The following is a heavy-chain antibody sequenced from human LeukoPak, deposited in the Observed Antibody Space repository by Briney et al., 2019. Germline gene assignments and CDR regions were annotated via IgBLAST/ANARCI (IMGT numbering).Heavy chain of an antibody. CDR3: ARATYYYDSSGPPLDY. CDR1: GGSISSYY. D-gene: IGHD3-22*01. J-gene: IGHJ4*02. Sequence: SETLSLTCTVSGGSISSYYWSWIRQPPGKGLEWIGYIYYSGSTNYNPSLKSRATISVDTSKNQFSLKLSSVTAADTAVYYCARATYYYDSSGPPLDYWGQGTLVTVSS. CDR2: IYYSGST. V-gene: IGHV4-59*01.